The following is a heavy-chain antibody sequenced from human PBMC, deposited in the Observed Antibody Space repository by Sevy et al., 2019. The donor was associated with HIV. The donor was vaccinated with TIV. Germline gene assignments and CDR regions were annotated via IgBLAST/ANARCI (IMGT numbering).Heavy chain of an antibody. V-gene: IGHV1-2*02. CDR1: GYTFTGYY. J-gene: IGHJ1*01. D-gene: IGHD2-15*01. CDR3: TRGPSGISGSDLAY. Sequence: ASVKVSCKASGYTFTGYYRHWVRQAPGLGLEWMGCINPNSGGTKYPQKFQGRVTMTRATSISTAYMELSRLKSVDTAVYYCTRGPSGISGSDLAYWGQGTLVTVSS. CDR2: INPNSGGT.